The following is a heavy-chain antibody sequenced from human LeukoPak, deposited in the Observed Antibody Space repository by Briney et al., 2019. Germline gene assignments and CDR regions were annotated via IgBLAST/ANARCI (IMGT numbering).Heavy chain of an antibody. CDR3: ARRRIAASGTDFDY. D-gene: IGHD6-13*01. CDR1: GGSISSYY. CDR2: IYYTGSP. Sequence: SETLSLTCTVSGGSISSYYWSWIRQPPGKGLEWIGYIYYTGSPNYNPSLKSRVTISVDTSKSQFSLKLNSVTAADTAVYYCARRRIAASGTDFDYWGQGTPVTVSS. J-gene: IGHJ4*02. V-gene: IGHV4-59*01.